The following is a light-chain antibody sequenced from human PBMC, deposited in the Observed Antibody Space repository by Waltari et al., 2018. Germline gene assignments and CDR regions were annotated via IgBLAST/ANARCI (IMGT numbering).Light chain of an antibody. CDR3: QQYGSSRT. CDR2: GAS. Sequence: TLSCRASQSVSSSYLAWYQQKPGQAPRLLIYGASSRATGIPDRFSGSGSGTDFTLTISRLEPEDFAVYYCQQYGSSRTFGQGTKVEIK. CDR1: QSVSSSY. V-gene: IGKV3-20*01. J-gene: IGKJ1*01.